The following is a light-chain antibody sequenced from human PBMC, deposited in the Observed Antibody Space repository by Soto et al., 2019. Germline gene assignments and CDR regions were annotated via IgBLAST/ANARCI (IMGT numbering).Light chain of an antibody. V-gene: IGKV3-20*01. J-gene: IGKJ4*01. CDR1: QSVSSSY. CDR2: GAS. CDR3: QQYGNSPLT. Sequence: EIVLTQAPGTLSLSPGERATLSCRASQSVSSSYLAWYQQRPGQAPRLLIYGASNRATGIPDRFSGSGSGTDFTLTISRLEPEDFAVYFCQQYGNSPLTFGGGTKLDIK.